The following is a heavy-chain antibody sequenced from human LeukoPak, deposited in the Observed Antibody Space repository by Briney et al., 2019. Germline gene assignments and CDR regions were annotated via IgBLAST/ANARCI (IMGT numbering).Heavy chain of an antibody. Sequence: GGSLRLSCAASGFTFSSYWMHWVRQAPRKGLVWVSRISSDGSSTSYAGSVKGRFTISRDNAKNTLYLQMDSLRAEDTAVYYCAKGASSGYSSDYWGQGTLVTVSS. D-gene: IGHD3-22*01. CDR1: GFTFSSYW. V-gene: IGHV3-74*01. CDR2: ISSDGSST. J-gene: IGHJ4*02. CDR3: AKGASSGYSSDY.